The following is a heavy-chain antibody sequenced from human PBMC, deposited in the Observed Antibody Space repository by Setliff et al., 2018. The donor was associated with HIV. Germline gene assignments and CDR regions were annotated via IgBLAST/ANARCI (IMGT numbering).Heavy chain of an antibody. CDR2: INPHSGDT. CDR1: GYTFTGYY. CDR3: ARAPTLFGVEYYYYFGMDV. J-gene: IGHJ6*02. Sequence: GASVKVSCKASGYTFTGYYMHWVRQAPGQGLEWMGWINPHSGDTNYAQKFQDRVTMTRDTSVNIAYMQLSRLRSDDTAVYYCARAPTLFGVEYYYYFGMDVWGQGGVTVSS. V-gene: IGHV1-2*02. D-gene: IGHD3-3*01.